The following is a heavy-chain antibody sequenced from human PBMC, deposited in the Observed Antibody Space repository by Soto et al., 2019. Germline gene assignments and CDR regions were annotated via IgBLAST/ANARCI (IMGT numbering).Heavy chain of an antibody. D-gene: IGHD6-19*01. CDR1: GFTFSSYG. J-gene: IGHJ4*02. Sequence: QVQLVDSWGGVVQPGRSLRLSCAASGFTFSSYGMHWVRQAPGKGLEWVAVIWYDGSYKYYADSVKGRFTISRDNSKNTLYLQMNSLRAEDTAVYYCARDRYSSGWYDLDYWGQGTLVTVSS. V-gene: IGHV3-33*01. CDR3: ARDRYSSGWYDLDY. CDR2: IWYDGSYK.